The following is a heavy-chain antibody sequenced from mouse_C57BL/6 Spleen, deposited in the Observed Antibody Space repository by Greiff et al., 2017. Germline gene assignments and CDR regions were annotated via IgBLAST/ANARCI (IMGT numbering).Heavy chain of an antibody. J-gene: IGHJ4*01. V-gene: IGHV1-64*01. Sequence: QVQLQQPGAELVKPGASVKLSCKASGYTFTSYWMHWVKQRPGQGLAWIGMIHPNSGSTNYNEKFKSKATLTVDKSSSTAYMQLSRLTSEDSAVYYCARYYYGSSPYYAMDYWGQGTSVTVAS. CDR1: GYTFTSYW. CDR3: ARYYYGSSPYYAMDY. D-gene: IGHD1-1*01. CDR2: IHPNSGST.